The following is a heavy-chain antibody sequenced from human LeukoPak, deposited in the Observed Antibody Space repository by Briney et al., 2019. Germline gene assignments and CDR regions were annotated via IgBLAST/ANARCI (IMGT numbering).Heavy chain of an antibody. Sequence: SETLSLTCTVSGGSISSYYWSWIRQPAGKGVEWIGRIFTSGGADYNPSLKSRVTISVDMSKNQFSLRLTSVTAADTAVYYCARHVSGPRELLWFGELSSYFDYWGQGTLVTVSS. D-gene: IGHD3-10*01. CDR3: ARHVSGPRELLWFGELSSYFDY. CDR2: IFTSGGA. J-gene: IGHJ4*02. CDR1: GGSISSYY. V-gene: IGHV4-4*07.